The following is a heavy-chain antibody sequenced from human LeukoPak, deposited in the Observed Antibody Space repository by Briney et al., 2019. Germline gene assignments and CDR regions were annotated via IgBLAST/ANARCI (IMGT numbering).Heavy chain of an antibody. CDR1: GFTFGDYA. Sequence: GGSLRLSCTASGFTFGDYAMSWVRQAPGKGLEWVGFIRSKAYGGTTEYAASVKGRFTISRDDSKSIAYLQMNSLKTEDTAVYYCTRDETYCGDHCLNWFDPWGQGTLVTVSS. J-gene: IGHJ5*02. V-gene: IGHV3-49*04. CDR2: IRSKAYGGTT. D-gene: IGHD2-21*02. CDR3: TRDETYCGDHCLNWFDP.